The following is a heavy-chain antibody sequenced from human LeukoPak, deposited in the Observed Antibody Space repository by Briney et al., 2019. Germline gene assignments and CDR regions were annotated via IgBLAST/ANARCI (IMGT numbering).Heavy chain of an antibody. CDR1: GFTFSTYT. V-gene: IGHV3-48*01. CDR3: FREGGD. Sequence: GGSLRLSCATSGFTFSTYTMNWVRQAPGKGLEWVSYISSSSGTIYYADSVKGRFTISRDNAKNSLYLQMNSLRAEDTAVYYCFREGGDWGQGTLVTVSS. J-gene: IGHJ4*02. D-gene: IGHD3-10*01. CDR2: ISSSSGTI.